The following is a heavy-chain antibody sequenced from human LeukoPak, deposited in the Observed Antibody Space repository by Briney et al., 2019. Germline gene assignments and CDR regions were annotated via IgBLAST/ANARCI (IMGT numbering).Heavy chain of an antibody. Sequence: SETLSLTCTVSGGSISNYYWSWIRQPPGKGLEWIGYIYYSGSTNYNPSLKSRVTISVDTSKNQFSLKLSSVTAADTAVYYCARGPDYDFWSGYYTEYFQHWGQGTLVTVSS. J-gene: IGHJ1*01. V-gene: IGHV4-59*01. CDR2: IYYSGST. CDR1: GGSISNYY. CDR3: ARGPDYDFWSGYYTEYFQH. D-gene: IGHD3-3*01.